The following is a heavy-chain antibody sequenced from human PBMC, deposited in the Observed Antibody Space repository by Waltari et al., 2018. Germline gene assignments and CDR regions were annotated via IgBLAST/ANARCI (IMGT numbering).Heavy chain of an antibody. CDR2: ISGGGGTT. V-gene: IGHV3-23*04. J-gene: IGHJ5*02. Sequence: EVQLVESGGDLVQPGGSLRLSCAASGFTFSSYAMNWVRQAPGKGLEWVSVISGGGGTTDYADSVKGRFTISRDNSKNTLYLQMNSLRAEDTAVYYCAKGLTAATTRDWFDPWGQGTLVTVSS. CDR3: AKGLTAATTRDWFDP. D-gene: IGHD1-26*01. CDR1: GFTFSSYA.